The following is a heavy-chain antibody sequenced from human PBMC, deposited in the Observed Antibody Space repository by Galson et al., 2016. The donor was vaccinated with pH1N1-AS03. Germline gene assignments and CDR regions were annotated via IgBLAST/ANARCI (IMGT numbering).Heavy chain of an antibody. CDR2: IKDKSYNYAT. Sequence: SLRLSCAASGFNFDDSPIHWVRQASGKGLEWLGRIKDKSYNYATAYAESVKGRFTISRDDSKNTAYLQMNSLKSEDTALYYWSRHYYDSVRNFLDPWGQRTLVTASA. CDR1: GFNFDDSP. D-gene: IGHD3-10*01. J-gene: IGHJ5*02. CDR3: SRHYYDSVRNFLDP. V-gene: IGHV3-73*01.